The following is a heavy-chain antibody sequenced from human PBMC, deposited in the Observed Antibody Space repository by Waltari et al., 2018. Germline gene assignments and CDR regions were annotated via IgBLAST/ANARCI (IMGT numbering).Heavy chain of an antibody. CDR1: GFSFSSYW. J-gene: IGHJ6*02. CDR2: IKQDGSEK. Sequence: LVESGGGLVQPGGSLRLPCAASGFSFSSYWMHWVRQAPGKGPEWVATIKQDGSEKYYVDSVKGRFTISRDNAKNSLYLQMNSLRTEDTALYYCVRAMEVWGQGTTVTVSS. V-gene: IGHV3-7*03. CDR3: VRAMEV.